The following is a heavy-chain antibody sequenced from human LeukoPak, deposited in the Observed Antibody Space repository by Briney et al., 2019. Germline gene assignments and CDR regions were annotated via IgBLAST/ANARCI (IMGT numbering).Heavy chain of an antibody. CDR1: GYTFTSYG. D-gene: IGHD4-17*01. CDR2: ISTYNGNT. V-gene: IGHV1-18*01. J-gene: IGHJ3*02. Sequence: ASVKVSCKASGYTFTSYGISWVRQAPGQGLEWMGWISTYNGNTNYAQKFQGRVTMTEDTSTDTAYMELSSLRSEDTAVYYCATTAYGDYDAFDIWGQGTMVTVSS. CDR3: ATTAYGDYDAFDI.